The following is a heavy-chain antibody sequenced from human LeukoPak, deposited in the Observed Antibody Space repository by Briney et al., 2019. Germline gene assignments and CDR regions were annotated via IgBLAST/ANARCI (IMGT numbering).Heavy chain of an antibody. Sequence: PGGSLRLSCAASEFVFGDFYMSWVRQAPGKGLEWISYISSGGDTIYYADSVKGRLTISRDNAKNSLYLQMNNLIAEDTAVYYCVGEMDGACRSGTLFDLWGQGNMVTVSS. CDR3: VGEMDGACRSGTLFDL. J-gene: IGHJ5*02. D-gene: IGHD3-10*01. CDR2: ISSGGDTI. V-gene: IGHV3-11*01. CDR1: EFVFGDFY.